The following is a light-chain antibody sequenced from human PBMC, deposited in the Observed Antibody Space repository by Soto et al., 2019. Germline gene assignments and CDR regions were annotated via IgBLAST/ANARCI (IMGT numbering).Light chain of an antibody. Sequence: QSVLTQPPSVSGAPGQRVTISCTGSSSNIGAGYDVHWYQQLPGTAPKLLIYANSNRPSGVPDRFSGSKSGTSASLAITGLQAEDEADYYCGAWDDSLSGWVFGGGTKLTVL. V-gene: IGLV1-40*01. CDR1: SSNIGAGYD. CDR3: GAWDDSLSGWV. CDR2: ANS. J-gene: IGLJ3*02.